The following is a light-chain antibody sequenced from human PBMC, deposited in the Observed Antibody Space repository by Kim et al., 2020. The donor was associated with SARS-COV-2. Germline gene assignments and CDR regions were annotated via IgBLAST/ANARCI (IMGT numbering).Light chain of an antibody. J-gene: IGLJ2*01. V-gene: IGLV2-14*02. CDR1: SSDVGSYDR. CDR2: QDY. CDR3: CSYTNTNTGI. Sequence: QSALTQPVSVSGSPGQSITISCTGSSSDVGSYDRVSWYQQSPNKAPRLIIFQDYNRPSGVSNRFSGSKSGNTASLTISGLQAEDEADYYCCSYTNTNTGIFGGGTQLTVL.